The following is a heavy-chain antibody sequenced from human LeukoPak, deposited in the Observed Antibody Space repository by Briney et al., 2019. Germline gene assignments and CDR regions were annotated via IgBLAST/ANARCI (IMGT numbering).Heavy chain of an antibody. CDR3: ARHTRDFVDY. D-gene: IGHD3-3*01. V-gene: IGHV5-51*01. J-gene: IGHJ4*02. CDR2: IYPGDSDT. CDR1: GYSFTSYW. Sequence: PGESLKISCKGSGYSFTSYWIGWVRQMPGKGLEWMGIIYPGDSDTRYSPSFQGQVTILADKSISTAYLQWSSLKASGTAIYYCARHTRDFVDYWGQGTLVTVSS.